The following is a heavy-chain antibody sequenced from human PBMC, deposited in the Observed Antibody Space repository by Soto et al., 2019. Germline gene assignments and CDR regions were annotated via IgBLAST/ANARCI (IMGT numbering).Heavy chain of an antibody. CDR3: SRGYPGIAEV. Sequence: PGGSLRLSCAASGFTFSSYAITWVRQAPGKGLEWVSVISGSGDRTYYADSVKGRFTISRDNSKNTLYLQMNSLRVEDTAVYYCSRGYPGIAEVWGQGTLVTFSS. CDR2: ISGSGDRT. CDR1: GFTFSSYA. J-gene: IGHJ4*02. D-gene: IGHD6-13*01. V-gene: IGHV3-23*01.